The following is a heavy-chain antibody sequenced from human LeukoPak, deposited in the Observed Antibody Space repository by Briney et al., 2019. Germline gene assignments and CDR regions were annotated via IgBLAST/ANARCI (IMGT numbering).Heavy chain of an antibody. CDR1: GGSISSYY. Sequence: SETLSLTCTVSGGSISSYYWSWIRQPPGKGLEWIGYIYYRGSTKYNPSLKSRVTISVDASKNKFSLSLSSVTAADTAVYYCARSIAGTRPKFDYWGQGTLVTVSS. CDR3: ARSIAGTRPKFDY. CDR2: IYYRGST. V-gene: IGHV4-59*01. J-gene: IGHJ4*02. D-gene: IGHD1/OR15-1a*01.